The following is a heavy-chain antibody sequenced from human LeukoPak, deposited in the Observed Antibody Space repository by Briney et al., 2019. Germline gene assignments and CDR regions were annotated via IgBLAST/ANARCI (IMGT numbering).Heavy chain of an antibody. Sequence: PGRSLRLSCAASGFAFSYYGMHWVRHAPGKGLEWVAVISHDGGNIHYGDSVKGRFTISGDNSKNTLFLLMNSLRPEDTAMYYCARDGGGDYFDYWGQGTLVTVSS. CDR1: GFAFSYYG. J-gene: IGHJ4*02. CDR2: ISHDGGNI. CDR3: ARDGGGDYFDY. D-gene: IGHD3-16*01. V-gene: IGHV3-30*03.